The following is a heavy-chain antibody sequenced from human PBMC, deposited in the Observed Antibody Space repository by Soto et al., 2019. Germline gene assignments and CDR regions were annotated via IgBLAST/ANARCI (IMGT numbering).Heavy chain of an antibody. CDR3: ARVGLPPYYYGSGSYGWFDP. V-gene: IGHV1-18*01. CDR1: GYTFTSYG. CDR2: ISAYNGNT. Sequence: GASVKVSCKASGYTFTSYGISWVRQAPGQGLEWMGWISAYNGNTNYAQKLQGRVTMTTDTSTSTAYMELRSLRSDDTAVYYCARVGLPPYYYGSGSYGWFDPWGQGTLVTVSS. J-gene: IGHJ5*02. D-gene: IGHD3-10*01.